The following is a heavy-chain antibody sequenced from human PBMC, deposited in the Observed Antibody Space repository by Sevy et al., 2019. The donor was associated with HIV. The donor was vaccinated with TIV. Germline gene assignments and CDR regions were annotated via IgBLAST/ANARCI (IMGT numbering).Heavy chain of an antibody. CDR2: INQDGSAT. CDR3: ARGPNDYAGVGDY. Sequence: GGSLRLSCAASGFTFSSFWMSWVRQAPGKGLEWVANINQDGSATHYVDSVKARFTVSRDNAKNSLYLQMNSLRAEDTAVYYCARGPNDYAGVGDYWGQGTLVTVSS. D-gene: IGHD4-17*01. J-gene: IGHJ4*02. CDR1: GFTFSSFW. V-gene: IGHV3-7*04.